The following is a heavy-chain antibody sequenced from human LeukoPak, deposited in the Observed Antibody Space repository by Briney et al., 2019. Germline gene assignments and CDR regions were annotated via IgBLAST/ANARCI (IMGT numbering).Heavy chain of an antibody. CDR1: GYTFTSYY. J-gene: IGHJ4*02. Sequence: ASVKVSCKASGYTFTSYYMHWVRQAPGQGLEWMGIINPSGGSTSYAQKFQGRVTMTRDTSTSTVYMELSSLRSEDTAVYYCARDRCSSTSCYPYALDYWGQGTLVTVSS. D-gene: IGHD2-2*01. V-gene: IGHV1-46*01. CDR3: ARDRCSSTSCYPYALDY. CDR2: INPSGGST.